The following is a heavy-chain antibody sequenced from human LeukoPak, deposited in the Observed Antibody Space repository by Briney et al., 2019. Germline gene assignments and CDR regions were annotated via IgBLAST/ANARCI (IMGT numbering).Heavy chain of an antibody. J-gene: IGHJ5*02. CDR2: INHSGST. V-gene: IGHV4-34*01. D-gene: IGHD3-10*01. CDR3: ARDYVGITRNWFDP. Sequence: SETLSLTCAVYGGSFSGNYWSWIRQPPGKGLEWIGEINHSGSTNYNPSLKSRVTISVDTSKNQFSLKLSSVTAADTAVYYCARDYVGITRNWFDPWGQGTLVTVSS. CDR1: GGSFSGNY.